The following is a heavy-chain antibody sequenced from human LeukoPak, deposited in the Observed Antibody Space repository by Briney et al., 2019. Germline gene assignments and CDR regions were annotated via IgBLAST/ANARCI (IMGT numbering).Heavy chain of an antibody. J-gene: IGHJ4*02. Sequence: SETLSLTCTVSGGSISSSSYYWGWIRQPPGKGLEWIGSIYYSGSTYYNPSLKSRVTISVDRSKNQFSLKLSSVTAADTAVYYCAREPAYCGGDCYSNYFDYWGQGTLVTVSS. CDR3: AREPAYCGGDCYSNYFDY. D-gene: IGHD2-21*01. V-gene: IGHV4-39*07. CDR1: GGSISSSSYY. CDR2: IYYSGST.